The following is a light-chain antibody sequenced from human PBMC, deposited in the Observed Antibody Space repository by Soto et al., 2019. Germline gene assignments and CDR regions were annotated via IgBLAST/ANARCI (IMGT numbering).Light chain of an antibody. CDR2: TAS. V-gene: IGKV1-39*01. J-gene: IGKJ5*01. Sequence: DIQMTQSPSSLSASVGDRVSITCRASQSISSFLNWYQQKPGKAPKLLIYTASNLHSGVPSRFSGSESGTDFTLTITSLQPEDFATYYSQQSYSTPITFGQGTRLEIK. CDR1: QSISSF. CDR3: QQSYSTPIT.